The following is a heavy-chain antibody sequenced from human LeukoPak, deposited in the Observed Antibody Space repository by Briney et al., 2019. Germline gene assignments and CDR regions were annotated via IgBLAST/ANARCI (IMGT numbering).Heavy chain of an antibody. D-gene: IGHD6-19*01. Sequence: GGSLRLSCAASGFTFSSYSMSWVRQAPGKGLEWVSNIKQDGSEKYYVDSVKGRFTISRDNAKNSLYLQMNSLKAEDTAVYYCARYGNGAWLGHYAFDMCGQGTMGTVSS. J-gene: IGHJ3*02. CDR2: IKQDGSEK. V-gene: IGHV3-7*01. CDR1: GFTFSSYS. CDR3: ARYGNGAWLGHYAFDM.